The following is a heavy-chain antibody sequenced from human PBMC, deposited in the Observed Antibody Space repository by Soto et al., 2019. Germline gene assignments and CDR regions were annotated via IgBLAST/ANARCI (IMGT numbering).Heavy chain of an antibody. CDR2: IIPIFGTA. Sequence: QVQLVQSGAEVKKPGSSVKVSCKASGGTFISYAISWVRQAPGQGLEWMGGIIPIFGTANYAKKFQGRVTITADESTSTAYMELSSLRSEDTAVYYCARVGYYYGSGSFYYGMDVWGQGTTVTVSS. J-gene: IGHJ6*02. D-gene: IGHD3-10*01. V-gene: IGHV1-69*12. CDR3: ARVGYYYGSGSFYYGMDV. CDR1: GGTFISYA.